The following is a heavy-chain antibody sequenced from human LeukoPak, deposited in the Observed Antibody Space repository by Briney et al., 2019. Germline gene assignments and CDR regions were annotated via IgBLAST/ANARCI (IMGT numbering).Heavy chain of an antibody. CDR2: ISGSGGST. CDR1: GFTFSSYA. CDR3: AKDPIVVVPAAMLGWFDP. V-gene: IGHV3-23*01. Sequence: GGSLRPSCAASGFTFSSYAMSWVRQAPGKGLEWVSAISGSGGSTYYADSVKGRFTISRDNSKNTLHLQMNSLRAEDTAVYYCAKDPIVVVPAAMLGWFDPWGQGTLVTVSS. D-gene: IGHD2-2*01. J-gene: IGHJ5*02.